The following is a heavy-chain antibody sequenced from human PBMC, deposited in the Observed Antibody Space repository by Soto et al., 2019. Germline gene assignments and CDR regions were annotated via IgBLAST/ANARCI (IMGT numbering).Heavy chain of an antibody. Sequence: QVSLQESGPGLVQSSHTLSLTCTVSGGSIVSGGHYWSWIRHHPGKGLQWIGYINYSGTTFYNPSLKSRVIISVDTSKNQFSLRLNSVTAADTAFYYCARDRDGYSLFDFWGQGTLVTVSS. D-gene: IGHD4-4*01. CDR2: INYSGTT. CDR3: ARDRDGYSLFDF. CDR1: GGSIVSGGHY. J-gene: IGHJ4*02. V-gene: IGHV4-31*03.